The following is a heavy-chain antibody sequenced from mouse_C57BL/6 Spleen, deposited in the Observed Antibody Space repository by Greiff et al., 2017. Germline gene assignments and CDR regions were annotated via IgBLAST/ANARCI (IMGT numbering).Heavy chain of an antibody. Sequence: QVQLQQPGAELVKPGASVKMSCKASGYTFTSYWMQWVKQRPGQGLEWIGEIDPPYGHTNYNQKFKGKATLTVDTSSSTAYMQLSSLTSEDSAVYSCARRTAQASFGYWGQGTTLTVSA. D-gene: IGHD3-2*02. J-gene: IGHJ2*01. CDR2: IDPPYGHT. CDR3: ARRTAQASFGY. V-gene: IGHV1-50*01. CDR1: GYTFTSYW.